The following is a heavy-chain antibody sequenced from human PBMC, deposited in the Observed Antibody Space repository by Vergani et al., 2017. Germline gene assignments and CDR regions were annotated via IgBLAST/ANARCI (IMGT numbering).Heavy chain of an antibody. V-gene: IGHV3-15*01. CDR3: TTDNQQASLGHCSVTSCYGCVFDI. CDR2: IRPKTDGETT. CDR1: GFTFSSAW. D-gene: IGHD2-15*01. J-gene: IGHJ3*02. Sequence: EVQPVESGGGLVKPGGSLRLSCTTSGFTFSSAWMSWVRQAPGKGLEWVARIRPKTDGETTDYAAPVKGRFTISRDDSKNTLYLRMNSLKTEDTAVYYCTTDNQQASLGHCSVTSCYGCVFDIWGRGTVVTVSS.